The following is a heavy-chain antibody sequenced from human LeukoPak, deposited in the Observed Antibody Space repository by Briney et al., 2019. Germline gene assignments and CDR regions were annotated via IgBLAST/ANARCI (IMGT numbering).Heavy chain of an antibody. CDR2: IYTSGST. Sequence: SETLSLTCTVSGGSISSSSYYWGWIRQPPGKGLEWIGRIYTSGSTNYNPSLKSRVTISVDTSKNQFSLKLSSVTAADTAVYYCARGLYDILTGYYTAGWFDPWGQGTLVTVSS. D-gene: IGHD3-9*01. CDR1: GGSISSSSYY. CDR3: ARGLYDILTGYYTAGWFDP. V-gene: IGHV4-39*07. J-gene: IGHJ5*02.